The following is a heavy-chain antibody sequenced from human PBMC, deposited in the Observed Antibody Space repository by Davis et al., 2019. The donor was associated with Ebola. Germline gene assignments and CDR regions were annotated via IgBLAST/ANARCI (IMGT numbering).Heavy chain of an antibody. CDR1: GGSISSYY. CDR2: IYYSGST. J-gene: IGHJ6*02. CDR3: ARLRYDLHGMDV. D-gene: IGHD3-3*01. V-gene: IGHV4-59*08. Sequence: SETLSLTCTVSGGSISSYYWSWIRQPPGKGLEWIGYIYYSGSTNYNPSLKSRVTISVDTSKNQFSLKLSSVTAADTAVYYCARLRYDLHGMDVWGQGTTVIVSS.